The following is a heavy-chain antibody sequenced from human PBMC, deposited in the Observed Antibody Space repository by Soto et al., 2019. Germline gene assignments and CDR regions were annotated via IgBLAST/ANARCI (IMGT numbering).Heavy chain of an antibody. CDR1: GGSFSGYY. J-gene: IGHJ4*02. CDR3: ARGPRYSGYDYYFDY. Sequence: SETLSLTCAVYGGSFSGYYWSWIRQPPGKGLEWIGEINHSGSTNYNPSLKSRVTISVDTSKNQFSLKLSSVTAADTAVYYCARGPRYSGYDYYFDYWGQGTLVTVSS. D-gene: IGHD5-12*01. CDR2: INHSGST. V-gene: IGHV4-34*01.